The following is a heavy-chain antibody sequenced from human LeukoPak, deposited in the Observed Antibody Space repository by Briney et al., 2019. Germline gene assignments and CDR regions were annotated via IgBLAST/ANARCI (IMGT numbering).Heavy chain of an antibody. J-gene: IGHJ4*02. CDR1: GFTFSRSW. V-gene: IGHV3-74*01. Sequence: GGSLRLSCAASGFTFSRSWMHWVRQSPEKGLVWVSRISDDGSNKRYAESVRGRFTISRDNAENTLYLQMDSLRAEDTAVYYCARDQGGSGPTTYDYRGQGILVTVSS. CDR2: ISDDGSNK. D-gene: IGHD6-19*01. CDR3: ARDQGGSGPTTYDY.